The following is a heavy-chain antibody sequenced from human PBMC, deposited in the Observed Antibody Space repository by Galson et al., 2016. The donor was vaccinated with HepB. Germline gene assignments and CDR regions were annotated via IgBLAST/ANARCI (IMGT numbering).Heavy chain of an antibody. CDR1: GDSIYSPNW. D-gene: IGHD1-1*01. CDR2: ISYSGKT. Sequence: SETLSLTCYVSGDSIYSPNWWTWVRQPPGKGLEWIGEISYSGKTNYNPSLQSRLTISLDESKNQFSLRLTSVSAADTAVYFCASRDDTGPYWGQGILVTVSS. CDR3: ASRDDTGPY. J-gene: IGHJ4*02. V-gene: IGHV4/OR15-8*01.